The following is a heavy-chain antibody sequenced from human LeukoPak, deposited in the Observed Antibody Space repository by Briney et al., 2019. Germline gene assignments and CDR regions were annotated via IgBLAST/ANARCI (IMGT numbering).Heavy chain of an antibody. D-gene: IGHD3-22*01. CDR1: GYSFTSYW. CDR2: IDPSDSYT. CDR3: ATRSSGTGLDY. V-gene: IGHV5-10-1*01. J-gene: IGHJ4*02. Sequence: GESLKISCEGSGYSFTSYWITWVRQMPGKGLEWMGRIDPSDSYTNYSPSFQGHVTISADKSISTAYLQWSSLKASDTAMYCCATRSSGTGLDYWGQGTLVIVSS.